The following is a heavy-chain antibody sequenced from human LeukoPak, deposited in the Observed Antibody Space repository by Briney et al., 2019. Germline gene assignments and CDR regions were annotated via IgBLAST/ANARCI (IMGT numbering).Heavy chain of an antibody. CDR3: ARDSVVAATSRGMDV. CDR2: ISSSSSYI. CDR1: GFTFSSYS. V-gene: IGHV3-21*01. Sequence: TGGSLRLSCAASGFTFSSYSMNWVRQAPGKGLEWVSSISSSSSYIYYADSVKGRFTISRDNAKNSLYLQMNSLRAEDTAVYYCARDSVVAATSRGMDVWGQGTTVTVSS. J-gene: IGHJ6*02. D-gene: IGHD2-15*01.